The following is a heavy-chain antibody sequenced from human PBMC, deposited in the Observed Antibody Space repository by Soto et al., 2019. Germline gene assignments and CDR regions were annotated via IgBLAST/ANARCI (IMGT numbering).Heavy chain of an antibody. D-gene: IGHD3-10*01. CDR3: ARESYYGSGATVVGY. V-gene: IGHV4-61*01. CDR1: GDSVSGGSYY. CDR2: IYYSGTT. J-gene: IGHJ4*02. Sequence: KLPETLSLTCTVSGDSVSGGSYYWSWIRQPPGKGLEWIGYIYYSGTTSYNPSLNSRVTISVDTSKNQFSLKLNSVTAADTAVYYCARESYYGSGATVVGYWGLGTLVTVSS.